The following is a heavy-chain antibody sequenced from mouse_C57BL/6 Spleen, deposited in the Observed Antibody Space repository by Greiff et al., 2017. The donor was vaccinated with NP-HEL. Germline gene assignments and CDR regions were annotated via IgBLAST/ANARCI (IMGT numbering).Heavy chain of an antibody. Sequence: EVQLQQSGGGLVKPGGSLKLSCAASGFTFSDYGMHWVRQAPEKGLEWVAYISSGSSTIYYADTVKGRFTISRDNAKNTLFLQMTSLRSEDTAMYYCARFLIRGYFDVWGTGTTVTVSS. V-gene: IGHV5-17*01. J-gene: IGHJ1*03. CDR3: ARFLIRGYFDV. CDR1: GFTFSDYG. CDR2: ISSGSSTI. D-gene: IGHD2-4*01.